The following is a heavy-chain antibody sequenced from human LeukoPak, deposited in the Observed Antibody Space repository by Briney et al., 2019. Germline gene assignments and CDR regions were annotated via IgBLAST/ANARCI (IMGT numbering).Heavy chain of an antibody. CDR1: GFTFRNYW. Sequence: GGSLTLSCAASGFTFRNYWMTWVRQAPGKGLEWVANIKEDGGEKYYVDSVKGRFTISRDNAKNLLYLQLNSLRVEDTAVYYCTRNWYLTSYGMDVWGQGTTVTVSS. CDR2: IKEDGGEK. J-gene: IGHJ6*02. CDR3: TRNWYLTSYGMDV. V-gene: IGHV3-7*05. D-gene: IGHD3-9*01.